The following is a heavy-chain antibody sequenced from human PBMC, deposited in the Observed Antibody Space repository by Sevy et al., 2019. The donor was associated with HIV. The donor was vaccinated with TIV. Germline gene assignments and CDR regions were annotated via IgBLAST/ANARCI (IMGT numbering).Heavy chain of an antibody. CDR3: ARVRHQLVGSLDY. V-gene: IGHV4-59*01. CDR2: MYYIGST. CDR1: GGSMSSYY. J-gene: IGHJ4*02. D-gene: IGHD6-13*01. Sequence: SESLSLSCTVSGGSMSSYYWSWIRQPPGKGLVWIGYMYYIGSTNYNPSLKSRVTISVDTSKNQFSLKLSSVTAADTAVYYCARVRHQLVGSLDYWGQGTLVTVSS.